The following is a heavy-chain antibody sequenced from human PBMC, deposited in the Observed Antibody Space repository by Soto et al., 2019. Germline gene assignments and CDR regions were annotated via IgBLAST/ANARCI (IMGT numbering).Heavy chain of an antibody. V-gene: IGHV1-46*03. Sequence: QVQLVQPGAEVKKPGASVKFSCKASGYIFTNFYIHWVRQAPGQGLEWIGIINPNGGSTNSAQNFQGRVTRTRDTSTSTVYMDLSSLRSEDTAVYYCTRGLASGDYWGQGTLITVSS. CDR3: TRGLASGDY. J-gene: IGHJ4*02. CDR1: GYIFTNFY. D-gene: IGHD6-6*01. CDR2: INPNGGST.